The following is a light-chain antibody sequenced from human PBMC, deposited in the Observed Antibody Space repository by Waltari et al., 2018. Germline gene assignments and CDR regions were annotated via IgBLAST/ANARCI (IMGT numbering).Light chain of an antibody. J-gene: IGKJ4*01. CDR2: KAS. V-gene: IGKV1-5*03. CDR1: QSISSW. CDR3: QQVNSFPAT. Sequence: DIQMTQSPSTLSASVGDRVTITCRASQSISSWLAWYQQKPGKAPKLLIYKASSLESGVPSRFSGSGSGTEFTLTISSLQAEDFATYYCQQVNSFPATFGGGTTVEIK.